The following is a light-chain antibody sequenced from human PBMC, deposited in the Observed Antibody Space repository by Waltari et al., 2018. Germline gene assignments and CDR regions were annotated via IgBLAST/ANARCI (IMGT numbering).Light chain of an antibody. Sequence: LSLSPGERATLSCRASQSVSSYLAWYQQRPGQAPRLLIYDASNRATGIPARFSGSGSETDFTLTISSLEAEDFAVYYCQQRRNWPLTFGGGTKVEIK. CDR1: QSVSSY. CDR3: QQRRNWPLT. J-gene: IGKJ4*01. CDR2: DAS. V-gene: IGKV3-11*01.